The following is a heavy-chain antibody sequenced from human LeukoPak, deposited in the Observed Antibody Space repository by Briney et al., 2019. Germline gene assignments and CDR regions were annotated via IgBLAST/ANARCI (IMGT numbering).Heavy chain of an antibody. V-gene: IGHV3-7*01. Sequence: GGSLRLSCAASGFTFSSYWMSWVRQAPGKGLEWVANIKQDGSEKYYVDSVKGRFTISRDNAKNSLYLQMNSLRAEDTAVYYCATSGGGSPYYFDYWGQGTLVTVSP. D-gene: IGHD2-15*01. CDR1: GFTFSSYW. CDR3: ATSGGGSPYYFDY. CDR2: IKQDGSEK. J-gene: IGHJ4*02.